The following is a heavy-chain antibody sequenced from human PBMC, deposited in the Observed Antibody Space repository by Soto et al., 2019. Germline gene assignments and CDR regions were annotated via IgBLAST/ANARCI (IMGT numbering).Heavy chain of an antibody. Sequence: QVQLQQWGAGLLKPSETLSLTCAVYGGSFSGYYWSWIRQPPGKGLEWIGEINHSGSTNYNPPLKSRVTISVHTSNNQFSLKLSSVTAADTAVYYCARGRADIVVVVAATIFDYWGQGTLVTVSS. D-gene: IGHD2-15*01. CDR1: GGSFSGYY. CDR3: ARGRADIVVVVAATIFDY. V-gene: IGHV4-34*01. CDR2: INHSGST. J-gene: IGHJ4*02.